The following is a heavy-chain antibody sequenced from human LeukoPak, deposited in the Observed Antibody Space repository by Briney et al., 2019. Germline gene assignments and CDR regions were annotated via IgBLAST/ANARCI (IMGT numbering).Heavy chain of an antibody. D-gene: IGHD1-26*01. CDR2: IWYDGSNQ. J-gene: IGHJ4*02. V-gene: IGHV3-33*06. CDR3: AKGGKWDVTPFDY. Sequence: PGRSLRLSCAASRFTFRNYGMHWVRQAPGKGLEWVATIWYDGSNQYYADSVKGRFTISRDNPKNTLYLQMNSLRAEDTAVYYCAKGGKWDVTPFDYWGQGTLVTVSS. CDR1: RFTFRNYG.